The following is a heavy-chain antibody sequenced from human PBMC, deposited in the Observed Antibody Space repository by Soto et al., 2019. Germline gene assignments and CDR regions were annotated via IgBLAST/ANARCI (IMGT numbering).Heavy chain of an antibody. Sequence: PWGSLRLSCAASGFTFNNYAMNWVRQAPGKGLEWVSSISSSGGTTHYADSVKGRFTISRDNSKNTLYLQVNSLRAEDTAVYYCAKALAAGSLRYYFDYWGQGALLTV. CDR1: GFTFNNYA. CDR3: AKALAAGSLRYYFDY. D-gene: IGHD6-13*01. J-gene: IGHJ4*02. CDR2: ISSSGGTT. V-gene: IGHV3-23*01.